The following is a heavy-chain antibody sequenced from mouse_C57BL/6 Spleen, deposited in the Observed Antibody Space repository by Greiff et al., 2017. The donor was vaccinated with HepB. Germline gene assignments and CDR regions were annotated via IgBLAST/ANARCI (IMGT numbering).Heavy chain of an antibody. J-gene: IGHJ3*01. CDR1: GFTFSSYA. D-gene: IGHD4-1*01. V-gene: IGHV5-4*01. Sequence: EVKLVESGGGLVKPGGSLKLSCAASGFTFSSYAMSWVRQTPEKRLEWVATISDGGSYTYYPDNVKGRFTISRDNAKNNLYLQMSHLKSEDTAMYYCAREETGTGAFAYWGQGTLVTVSA. CDR2: ISDGGSYT. CDR3: AREETGTGAFAY.